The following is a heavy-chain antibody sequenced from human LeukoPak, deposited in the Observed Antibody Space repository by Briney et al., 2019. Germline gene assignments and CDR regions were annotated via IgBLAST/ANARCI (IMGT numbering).Heavy chain of an antibody. D-gene: IGHD3-10*01. V-gene: IGHV4-4*07. Sequence: SETLSLTCTVSGGSISSYYWSWIRQPAGKGLEWIGRIYTSGSTNYNPSLKSRVTMSVDTSKNQFSLKLGSVTAADTAVYYCARDSRAPTQYGSGSYDFYYYYGMDVWGQGTTVTVSS. CDR1: GGSISSYY. CDR2: IYTSGST. J-gene: IGHJ6*02. CDR3: ARDSRAPTQYGSGSYDFYYYYGMDV.